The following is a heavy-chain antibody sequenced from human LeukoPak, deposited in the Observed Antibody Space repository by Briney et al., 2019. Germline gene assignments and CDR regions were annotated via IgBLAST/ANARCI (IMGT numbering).Heavy chain of an antibody. Sequence: GGSLRLSCAASGFTFSRYWMSWVRQAPGKGLEWVANIKQEGSEKYYLDSVKVRFTISRDNAKNSLYLQMNNLRAEDTAVYYCARVSPDYGGPLTYWGQGTLVTVSS. CDR2: IKQEGSEK. V-gene: IGHV3-7*01. D-gene: IGHD4-17*01. J-gene: IGHJ4*02. CDR3: ARVSPDYGGPLTY. CDR1: GFTFSRYW.